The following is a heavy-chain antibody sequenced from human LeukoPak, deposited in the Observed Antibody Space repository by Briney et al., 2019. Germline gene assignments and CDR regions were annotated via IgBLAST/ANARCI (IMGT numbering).Heavy chain of an antibody. CDR3: ARDYGEVVPAGRFYYYYYMDV. Sequence: WETLSLTCTVSGGSISSYYWSWIRQPAGKGLEWIGRIYTSGSTNYNPSLKSRVTMSVDTSKNQFSLKLSSVTAADTAVYYCARDYGEVVPAGRFYYYYYMDVWGKGTTVTVSS. J-gene: IGHJ6*03. V-gene: IGHV4-4*07. CDR2: IYTSGST. CDR1: GGSISSYY. D-gene: IGHD2-2*01.